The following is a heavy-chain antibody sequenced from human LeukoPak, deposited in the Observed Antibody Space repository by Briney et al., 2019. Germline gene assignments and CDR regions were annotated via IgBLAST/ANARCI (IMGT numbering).Heavy chain of an antibody. CDR2: ISSSSSTI. CDR1: GFTFSSYS. J-gene: IGHJ6*02. CDR3: ARDLRRSSWYESKVSVLAQTQDYYYYGMDV. V-gene: IGHV3-48*01. Sequence: GGSLRLSCAASGFTFSSYSMNWVRQAPGKGLEWVSYISSSSSTIYYADSVKGRFTISRDNAKNSLYLQMNSLRAEDTAVYYCARDLRRSSWYESKVSVLAQTQDYYYYGMDVWGQGTTVTVSS. D-gene: IGHD6-13*01.